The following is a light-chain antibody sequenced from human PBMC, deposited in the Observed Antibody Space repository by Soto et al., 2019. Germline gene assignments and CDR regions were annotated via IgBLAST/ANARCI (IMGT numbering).Light chain of an antibody. CDR3: AAWDDSLKGWV. Sequence: QSVLTQPPSASGTPGQRVTISYSGSSSNIGSKNVNWYQQVPGTAPKLLIYANNQRPSGVPDRFSVSKSGTSASLAIGGLQSEDEADYYCAAWDDSLKGWVFGGGTKLTVL. V-gene: IGLV1-44*01. J-gene: IGLJ3*02. CDR2: ANN. CDR1: SSNIGSKN.